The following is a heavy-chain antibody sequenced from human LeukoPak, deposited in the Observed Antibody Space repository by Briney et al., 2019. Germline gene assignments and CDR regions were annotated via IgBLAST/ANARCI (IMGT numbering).Heavy chain of an antibody. Sequence: RKSGPTLVKPTQTLTLTCTFSGFSLSTSGVGVGSIRQPPGKALERLAVIYWDDDGRYSPSLKSRLTITKDTSKNQVVLTMTNMDPVDTATYYCAHSCGGGNSAYFDYWGQGTLVTVSS. CDR1: GFSLSTSGVG. D-gene: IGHD4-23*01. V-gene: IGHV2-5*02. CDR3: AHSCGGGNSAYFDY. J-gene: IGHJ4*02. CDR2: IYWDDDG.